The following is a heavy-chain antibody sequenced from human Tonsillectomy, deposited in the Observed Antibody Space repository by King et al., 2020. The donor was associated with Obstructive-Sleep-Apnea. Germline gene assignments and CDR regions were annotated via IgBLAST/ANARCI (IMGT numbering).Heavy chain of an antibody. J-gene: IGHJ4*02. CDR2: IKSKTDGGTT. CDR3: TGSVFWSGYYRGY. Sequence: QLVQSGGGLVKPGGSLRLSCAASGFTFSNAWMSWVRQAPGKGLEWVGRIKSKTDGGTTDYAAPVKGRFTISRDDSKNTLYLQMNSLKTEDTAVYYCTGSVFWSGYYRGYWGQGTLVTVSS. CDR1: GFTFSNAW. D-gene: IGHD3-3*01. V-gene: IGHV3-15*01.